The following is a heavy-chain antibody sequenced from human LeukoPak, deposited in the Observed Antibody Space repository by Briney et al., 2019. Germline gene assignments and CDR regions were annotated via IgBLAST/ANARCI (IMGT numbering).Heavy chain of an antibody. CDR1: GFTFSSYW. CDR2: IWYDGSNK. CDR3: ARELSPVVKYYFEY. V-gene: IGHV3-33*08. J-gene: IGHJ4*02. Sequence: PGGSLRLSCAASGFTFSSYWMHWVRQAPGKGLEWVAVIWYDGSNKYYADSVKGRFTISRDNSKNTLYLQMNSLRAEDTALYYCARELSPVVKYYFEYWGQGTLVTVSP. D-gene: IGHD3-22*01.